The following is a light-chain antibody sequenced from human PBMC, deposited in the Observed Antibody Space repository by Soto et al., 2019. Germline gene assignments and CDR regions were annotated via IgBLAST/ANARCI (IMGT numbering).Light chain of an antibody. CDR1: QHISAW. CDR2: EAS. J-gene: IGKJ1*01. CDR3: QQYLSWT. V-gene: IGKV1-5*03. Sequence: DIQMTQSPSTLSASVGDAVTITCRASQHISAWLAWYQQKPGKAPRLLIYEASTLQSGVPSRFSGSGSGTQFTLAISSLQPDAVATYYCQQYLSWTFGQGTNVEIE.